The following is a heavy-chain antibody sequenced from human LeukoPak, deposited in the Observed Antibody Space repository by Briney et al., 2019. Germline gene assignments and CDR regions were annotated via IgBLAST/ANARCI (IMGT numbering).Heavy chain of an antibody. J-gene: IGHJ5*02. V-gene: IGHV4-39*07. CDR2: IYYSGST. CDR3: AREGYGSITFIRLEFDP. CDR1: GGSISSYY. D-gene: IGHD2/OR15-2a*01. Sequence: KPSETLSLTCTVSGGSISSYYWGWIRQPPGKGLEWIGSIYYSGSTYYNPSLKSRVTISVDTSKNQFSLKLSSVTAADTAVYYCAREGYGSITFIRLEFDPWGQGTLVTVSS.